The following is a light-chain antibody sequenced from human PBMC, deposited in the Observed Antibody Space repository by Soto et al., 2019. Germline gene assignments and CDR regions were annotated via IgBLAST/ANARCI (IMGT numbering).Light chain of an antibody. V-gene: IGKV3-15*01. CDR2: GAS. CDR3: QQYNNWPPWT. Sequence: EIVMTQSPATQSVSPGERATLSCRASQSVGSNLAWYQQKPGQAPRLLIYGASTRATGIPARFSGSGSGREFTLTISSLQSEDLAVYYCQQYNNWPPWTFGQGTKVDIK. CDR1: QSVGSN. J-gene: IGKJ1*01.